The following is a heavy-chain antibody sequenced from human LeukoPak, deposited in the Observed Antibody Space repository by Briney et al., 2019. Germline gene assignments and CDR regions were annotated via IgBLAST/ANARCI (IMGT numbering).Heavy chain of an antibody. Sequence: SETLSLTCTVSGGSISISSYYWGWLRQPPGKGLEWIGSIYYSGSTYYIPSLKSRVTISVDTSKNQFSLKLSSVTAADTAVYYCARDTRYCSGGSCYSILLDYWGQGTLVTVSS. J-gene: IGHJ4*02. CDR2: IYYSGST. CDR3: ARDTRYCSGGSCYSILLDY. V-gene: IGHV4-39*01. D-gene: IGHD2-15*01. CDR1: GGSISISSYY.